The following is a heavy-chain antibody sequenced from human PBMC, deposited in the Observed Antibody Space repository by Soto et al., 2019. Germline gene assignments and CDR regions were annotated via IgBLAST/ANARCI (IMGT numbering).Heavy chain of an antibody. CDR3: ARGSSIAGLYYGMDV. D-gene: IGHD6-6*01. CDR1: GRSISSGAYY. CDR2: NYYSGIT. V-gene: IGHV4-31*03. J-gene: IGHJ6*02. Sequence: PSETLSLTCTVSGRSISSGAYYWPWTRQHPWKGLEWIGYNYYSGITYYNPSLKSRVTISLDTSKNQFSLKLSSVTAADTAVYYCARGSSIAGLYYGMDVWGQGTTVT.